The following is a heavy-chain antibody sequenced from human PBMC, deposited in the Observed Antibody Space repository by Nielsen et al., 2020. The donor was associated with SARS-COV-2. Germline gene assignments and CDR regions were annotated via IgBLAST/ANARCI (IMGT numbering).Heavy chain of an antibody. J-gene: IGHJ6*02. V-gene: IGHV1-18*01. D-gene: IGHD3-3*01. CDR1: GYTFASSD. CDR3: ARDGALAIFGVVIHYCYYGMDV. CDR2: ISAYNGNT. Sequence: ASVKVSCKASGYTFASSDINWVRQVPGQGLEWMGWISAYNGNTNYAQKLQGRVTMTTDTSTSTAYMELSRLRSDDTAVYYCARDGALAIFGVVIHYCYYGMDVWGQGTTVTVSS.